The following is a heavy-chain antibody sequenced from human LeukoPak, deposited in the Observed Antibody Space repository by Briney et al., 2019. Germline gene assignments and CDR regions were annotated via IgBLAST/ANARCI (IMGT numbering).Heavy chain of an antibody. CDR1: GGSFSGFY. Sequence: SETLSLTCAVFGGSFSGFYWSWIRQPPGKGLESIGEINHSGSTNYNPSLKSRVPISVDTSKNQFSLKLSSVTAADTAVYYCARRGRYYFDYWGQGTLVTVSS. CDR2: INHSGST. J-gene: IGHJ4*02. CDR3: ARRGRYYFDY. V-gene: IGHV4-34*01.